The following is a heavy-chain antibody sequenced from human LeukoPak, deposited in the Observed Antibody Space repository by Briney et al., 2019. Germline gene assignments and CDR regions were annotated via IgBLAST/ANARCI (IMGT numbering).Heavy chain of an antibody. Sequence: GGSLRLSCAASGLTVSSNYMSWVRQAPVKGLEWVSVIYSGGSTYYADSVKGRFTISRDNSKNTLYLQMNSLRAEDTAVYYCARVRYYYDSSGYPSDYWGQGTLVTVSS. CDR1: GLTVSSNY. CDR2: IYSGGST. D-gene: IGHD3-22*01. J-gene: IGHJ4*02. CDR3: ARVRYYYDSSGYPSDY. V-gene: IGHV3-66*01.